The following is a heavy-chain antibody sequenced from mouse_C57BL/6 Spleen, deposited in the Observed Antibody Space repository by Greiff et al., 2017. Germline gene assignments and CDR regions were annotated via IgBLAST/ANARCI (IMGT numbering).Heavy chain of an antibody. CDR3: ASFYYGNYYYAMDY. CDR1: GYTFTSYG. CDR2: IYPRSGNT. V-gene: IGHV1-81*01. J-gene: IGHJ4*01. Sequence: QVQLQQSGAELARPGASVKLSCKASGYTFTSYGISWVKQRPGQGLEWIGEIYPRSGNTYYNEKFKGKATLTADKSSSTAYMELRSLTSEDSAVXCGASFYYGNYYYAMDYWGQGTSVTVSS. D-gene: IGHD2-1*01.